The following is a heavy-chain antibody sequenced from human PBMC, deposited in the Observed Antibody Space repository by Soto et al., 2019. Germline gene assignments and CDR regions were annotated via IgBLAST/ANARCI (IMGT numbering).Heavy chain of an antibody. Sequence: GGSLRLSCAASGFTFSSYAMSWVRQAPGKGLEWVSAISGSGGSTYYADSVKGRFTISRDNSKNTLYLQMNSLRAEDTAVYYCAKDRMCGYSYGDAFDIWGQGTMVTVSS. CDR3: AKDRMCGYSYGDAFDI. D-gene: IGHD5-18*01. V-gene: IGHV3-23*01. CDR1: GFTFSSYA. J-gene: IGHJ3*02. CDR2: ISGSGGST.